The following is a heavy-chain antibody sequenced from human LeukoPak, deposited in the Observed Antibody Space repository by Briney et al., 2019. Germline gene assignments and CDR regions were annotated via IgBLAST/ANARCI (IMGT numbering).Heavy chain of an antibody. CDR2: TFYRSKWSS. J-gene: IGHJ4*02. D-gene: IGHD3-10*01. V-gene: IGHV6-1*01. CDR1: GDSVSGKSVA. Sequence: SQTLSLTCAISGDSVSGKSVAWNWIRQSPSRGLEWLGRTFYRSKWSSEYATSMKGRITINPDTSKNQFSLQLISVTPEDTAVYYCARGDGPIHGRYYFDYWGQGTLITVTS. CDR3: ARGDGPIHGRYYFDY.